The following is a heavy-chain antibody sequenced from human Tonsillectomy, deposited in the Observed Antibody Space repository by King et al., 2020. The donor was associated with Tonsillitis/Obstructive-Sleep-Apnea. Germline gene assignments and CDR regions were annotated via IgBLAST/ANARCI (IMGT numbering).Heavy chain of an antibody. Sequence: VQLVESGGGVVQPGRSLRLSCAASGFTFRSYGIHWVRQAPGKGLEWVAVISYDGSNRYYADSVKGRFTISRDNSKNTLYLQTNSLRAEDTAVYYCAREGGHYYDFWSGPHWYFDLWGRGTLLTVSS. D-gene: IGHD3-3*01. CDR3: AREGGHYYDFWSGPHWYFDL. J-gene: IGHJ2*01. V-gene: IGHV3-30*04. CDR2: ISYDGSNR. CDR1: GFTFRSYG.